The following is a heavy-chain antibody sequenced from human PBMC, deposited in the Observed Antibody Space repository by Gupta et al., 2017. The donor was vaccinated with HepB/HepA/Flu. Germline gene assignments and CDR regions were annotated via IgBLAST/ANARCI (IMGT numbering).Heavy chain of an antibody. D-gene: IGHD5-18*01. CDR2: IIPILGIA. Sequence: QVQLVQSGAEVKKPGSSVKVSCKASGGTFSSYAISWVRQAPGQGLEWMGRIIPILGIANYAQKFQGRVTMTADKSTSTAYMELSSLRSEDTAVYYCARVERGRTHSYSYGYDPYGMDVWGQGTTVTVYS. V-gene: IGHV1-69*04. J-gene: IGHJ6*02. CDR1: GGTFSSYA. CDR3: ARVERGRTHSYSYGYDPYGMDV.